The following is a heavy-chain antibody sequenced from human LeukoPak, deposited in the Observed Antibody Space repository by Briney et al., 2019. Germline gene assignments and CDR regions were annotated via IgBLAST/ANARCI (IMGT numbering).Heavy chain of an antibody. Sequence: GGSLRLSCAASGFTFSSYGMHGVRQAPGKGLEWVAFIRYDGSNKYYADSVKGRFTISRDNSKNTLYLQMNSLRAEDTAVYYCAKVSHYYDSSGYVDYLCQGTLVTVSS. J-gene: IGHJ4*02. CDR3: AKVSHYYDSSGYVDY. CDR1: GFTFSSYG. CDR2: IRYDGSNK. V-gene: IGHV3-30*02. D-gene: IGHD3-22*01.